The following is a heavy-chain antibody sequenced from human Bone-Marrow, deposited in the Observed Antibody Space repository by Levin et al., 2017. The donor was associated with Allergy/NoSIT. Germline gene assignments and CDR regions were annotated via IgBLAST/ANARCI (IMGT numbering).Heavy chain of an antibody. J-gene: IGHJ4*02. CDR2: IIPIFGPP. V-gene: IGHV1-69*01. Sequence: KISCKASGGTFSSHGIAWVRQAPGQGLEWMGGIIPIFGPPNYAQKFQGRVTISADESTNTAYMELFSLKSDDTAVYYCARGRPQYCSGGTCGNYYFDYWGQGTLVTVSS. CDR1: GGTFSSHG. D-gene: IGHD2-15*01. CDR3: ARGRPQYCSGGTCGNYYFDY.